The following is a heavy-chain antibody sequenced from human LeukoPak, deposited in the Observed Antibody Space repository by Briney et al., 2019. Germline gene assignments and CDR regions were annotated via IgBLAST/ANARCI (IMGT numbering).Heavy chain of an antibody. D-gene: IGHD4-17*01. Sequence: GGSLRLSRVASRFTLDDYTLHGVGQAPGRGREGVSPTNCDGGSTYYADSVKGRFTISRDNSKNSLYLQMNSLRTEDTALYYCAKDISGESSYYFDYWGQGTLVTVSS. V-gene: IGHV3-43*01. CDR1: RFTLDDYT. CDR3: AKDISGESSYYFDY. J-gene: IGHJ4*02. CDR2: TNCDGGST.